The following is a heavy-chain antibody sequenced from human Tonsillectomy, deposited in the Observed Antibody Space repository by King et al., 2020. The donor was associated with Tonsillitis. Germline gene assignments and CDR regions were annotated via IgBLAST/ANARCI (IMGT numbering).Heavy chain of an antibody. CDR1: NFSITSGHY. CDR2: LYPGGST. V-gene: IGHV4-38-2*02. Sequence: VQLQESGPGLVKPSETLSLTCTVSNFSITSGHYWGWIRQPPGKGLEWIGNLYPGGSTYYNPSLKSRVIILVDTSKNQFSLRLSSVTAADTAVYYCVRDYQSSSWYPTYCFDYWGQGTLVTVSS. CDR3: VRDYQSSSWYPTYCFDY. J-gene: IGHJ4*02. D-gene: IGHD6-13*01.